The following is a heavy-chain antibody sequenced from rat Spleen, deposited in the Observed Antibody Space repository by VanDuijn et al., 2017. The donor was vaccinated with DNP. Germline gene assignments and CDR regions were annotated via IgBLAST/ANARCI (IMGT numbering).Heavy chain of an antibody. V-gene: IGHV4-2*01. CDR1: GFNFNDYW. Sequence: EVKLVESGGGLVQPGRSLKLSCAASGFNFNDYWMGWVRQAPGKGLEWIGEINKDSSTINYTPSLKDKFTISRDNVQNTLYLKMSKLGSEDTAIYYCARAATTVVTGYYYGMDAWGQGTSVTVSS. J-gene: IGHJ4*01. D-gene: IGHD1-1*01. CDR2: INKDSSTI. CDR3: ARAATTVVTGYYYGMDA.